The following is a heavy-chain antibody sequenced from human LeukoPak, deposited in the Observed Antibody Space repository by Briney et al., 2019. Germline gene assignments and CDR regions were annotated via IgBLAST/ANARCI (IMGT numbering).Heavy chain of an antibody. J-gene: IGHJ3*01. V-gene: IGHV4-38-2*02. CDR3: ARVGSRDFDV. D-gene: IGHD3-16*01. Sequence: PSETLSLTCTVSGYSISNGYYWGWIRQPPGKGLEWIGSINYRGRTNYNPALKSRVTLLIDTSKNQFSLNLNSVTAADTAVYYCARVGSRDFDVWGQGTVGTVS. CDR2: INYRGRT. CDR1: GYSISNGYY.